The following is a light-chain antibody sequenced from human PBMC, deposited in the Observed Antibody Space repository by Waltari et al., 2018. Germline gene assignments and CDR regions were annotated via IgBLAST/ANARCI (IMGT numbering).Light chain of an antibody. CDR1: PSVFYSSNNKNY. CDR3: QQYYTTPFT. V-gene: IGKV4-1*01. J-gene: IGKJ3*01. Sequence: DIVMTQSPDSLAVSLGERATINCKSSPSVFYSSNNKNYLAWYQQKPGQPPKLLIYWASTRESGVPDRFSGSGSGTDFTLTISSLQAEDVAVYYCQQYYTTPFTFGPGTKVDIK. CDR2: WAS.